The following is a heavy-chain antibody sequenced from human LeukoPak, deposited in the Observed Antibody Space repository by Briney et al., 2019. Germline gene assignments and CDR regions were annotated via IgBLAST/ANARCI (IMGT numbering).Heavy chain of an antibody. CDR1: GFTFSSYW. CDR3: ARDSLPGDILTGIDAFDI. D-gene: IGHD3-9*01. V-gene: IGHV3-7*01. Sequence: GSLRLSCAASGFTFSSYWMSWVRQAPGKGLEWVANIKQDGSEKYYVDSVKGRFTISRDNAKNSLYLQMNSLRAEDTAVYYCARDSLPGDILTGIDAFDIWGQGTMVTVSS. CDR2: IKQDGSEK. J-gene: IGHJ3*02.